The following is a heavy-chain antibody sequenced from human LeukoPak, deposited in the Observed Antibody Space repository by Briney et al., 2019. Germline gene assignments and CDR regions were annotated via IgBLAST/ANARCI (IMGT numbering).Heavy chain of an antibody. J-gene: IGHJ4*02. CDR2: ISSSSSYI. V-gene: IGHV3-21*01. CDR3: ARGVYSSSWSDY. D-gene: IGHD6-13*01. Sequence: VGTLRLSCAASGFTFSSYSMNWVRQAPGKGLEWVSSISSSSSYIYYADSVKGRFTISRDNAKNSLYLQMNSLRAEDTAVYYCARGVYSSSWSDYWGQGTLVTVSS. CDR1: GFTFSSYS.